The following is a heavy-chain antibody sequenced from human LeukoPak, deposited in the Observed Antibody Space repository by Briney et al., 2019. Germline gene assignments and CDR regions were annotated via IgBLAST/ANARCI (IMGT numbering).Heavy chain of an antibody. CDR2: IYYSGST. D-gene: IGHD1-1*01. J-gene: IGHJ3*02. V-gene: IGHV4-59*01. Sequence: PSETLSLTCTVSGGSISSYYWSWIRQPPGKGLEWIGYIYYSGSTSYNPSFKSRVTISVDTSKNQFSLKLSSVTAADTAVYYCARDGWNGVEDDAFDIWGQGTMVTVSS. CDR1: GGSISSYY. CDR3: ARDGWNGVEDDAFDI.